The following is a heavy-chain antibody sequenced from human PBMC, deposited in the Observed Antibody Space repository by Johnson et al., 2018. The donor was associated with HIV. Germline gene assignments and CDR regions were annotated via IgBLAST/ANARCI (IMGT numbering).Heavy chain of an antibody. CDR3: ASGQNAFDI. J-gene: IGHJ3*02. Sequence: QVQLVESGGGVVQPGTSLRLSCVGSKFIFVRQAVGKGLGWVALMSYDGSFEFNISRDNSKNTLYLQMNNLRTEDTAVYYCASGQNAFDIWGQGTMVTVSS. V-gene: IGHV3-30-3*01. CDR1: KFIF. CDR2: MSYDGSFE.